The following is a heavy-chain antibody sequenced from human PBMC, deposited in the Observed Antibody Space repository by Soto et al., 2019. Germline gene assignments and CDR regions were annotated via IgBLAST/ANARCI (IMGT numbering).Heavy chain of an antibody. CDR1: GASIRGTDYY. CDR2: VYYTGST. CDR3: VRTPSQGDVAAHWFER. D-gene: IGHD2-15*01. J-gene: IGHJ5*02. Sequence: PSETLSLTCTVSGASIRGTDYYWSWIRQAPGKGLEWIGYVYYTGSTYYNPSLMSRLTISVETSKNQFSLKLTSVTAAETAVYYCVRTPSQGDVAAHWFERWGQGTQVTVSS. V-gene: IGHV4-30-4*01.